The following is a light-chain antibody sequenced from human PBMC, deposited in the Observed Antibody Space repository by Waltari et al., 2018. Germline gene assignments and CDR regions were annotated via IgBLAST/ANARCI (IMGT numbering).Light chain of an antibody. CDR2: EAS. CDR1: SSDLGRFDL. J-gene: IGLJ3*02. V-gene: IGLV2-23*01. CDR3: CSYAGSSSWV. Sequence: QSALTQPASVSASPGQSITISCTGTSSDLGRFDLVSWFQQHPGEAPRLIIYEASNRPSGVSNRFSGSKSGTTASLTISGLQAEDEADYYCCSYAGSSSWVFGGGTKLTVL.